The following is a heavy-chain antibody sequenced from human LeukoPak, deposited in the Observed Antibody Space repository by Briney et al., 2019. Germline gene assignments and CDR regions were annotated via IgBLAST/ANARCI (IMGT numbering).Heavy chain of an antibody. D-gene: IGHD4-17*01. V-gene: IGHV4-61*01. CDR2: IYYSGST. CDR1: GGSISSSSYY. J-gene: IGHJ6*04. Sequence: PSETLSLTCTVSGGSISSSSYYWSWIRQPPGKGLEWIGYIYYSGSTNYNPSLKSRVTISVDTSKNQFSLKLSSVTAADTAVYYCARGWADYGEPWEFLAWGKGTTVTVSS. CDR3: ARGWADYGEPWEFLA.